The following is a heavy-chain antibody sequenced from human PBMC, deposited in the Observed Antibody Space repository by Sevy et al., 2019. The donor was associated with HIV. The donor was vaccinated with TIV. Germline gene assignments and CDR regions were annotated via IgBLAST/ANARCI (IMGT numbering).Heavy chain of an antibody. CDR1: GFTFDDYA. D-gene: IGHD2-2*01. J-gene: IGHJ6*03. CDR3: AKDRAHTVVVPAAIGGYNYYYMDV. Sequence: SLKISCAASGFTFDDYAMHWVRQAPGKGLEWVSAISWNSGSIGYADSVKGRFTISRDNAKNSLYLQMNSLRAEDTALYYCAKDRAHTVVVPAAIGGYNYYYMDVWGKGTTVTVSS. V-gene: IGHV3-9*01. CDR2: ISWNSGSI.